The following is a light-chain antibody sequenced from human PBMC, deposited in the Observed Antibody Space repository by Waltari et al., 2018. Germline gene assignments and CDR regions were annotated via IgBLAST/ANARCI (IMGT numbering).Light chain of an antibody. CDR1: QSLSNSY. CDR3: QQYGSSAQT. J-gene: IGKJ1*01. Sequence: ARQSLSNSYLAWDEQEPGQAPKRRVCGASSKGTGVRDRFSGSGSGTDCSRTIHGLGPEDLAVYYCQQYGSSAQTLGQGTRV. CDR2: GAS. V-gene: IGKV3-20*01.